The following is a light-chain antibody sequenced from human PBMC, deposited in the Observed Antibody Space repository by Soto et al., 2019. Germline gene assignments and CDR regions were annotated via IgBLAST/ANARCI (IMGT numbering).Light chain of an antibody. Sequence: DIQMTQSPSSLSPSVGDRVTITCRASRSISDWLAWYQQKPGKAPELLIFDASNLKSGVSSRFSGSGSGTEFTLTISRLQPDDVATYYCQQSYSFPSGLTFGGWTKVDI. CDR3: QQSYSFPSGLT. CDR1: RSISDW. V-gene: IGKV1-5*01. J-gene: IGKJ4*01. CDR2: DAS.